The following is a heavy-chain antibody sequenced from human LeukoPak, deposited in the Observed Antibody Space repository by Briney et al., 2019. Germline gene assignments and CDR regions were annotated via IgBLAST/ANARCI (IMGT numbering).Heavy chain of an antibody. CDR1: GYTFTSYY. J-gene: IGHJ4*02. CDR2: INPSGGST. D-gene: IGHD5-12*01. V-gene: IGHV1-46*01. Sequence: ASVKVSCKASGYTFTSYYMHWVRQAPGQGLEWMGIINPSGGSTNYAQKFQGRVTMTRDTSISTAYMELSRLRSDDTAVYYCAIGVATIIPDYWGQGTLVTVSS. CDR3: AIGVATIIPDY.